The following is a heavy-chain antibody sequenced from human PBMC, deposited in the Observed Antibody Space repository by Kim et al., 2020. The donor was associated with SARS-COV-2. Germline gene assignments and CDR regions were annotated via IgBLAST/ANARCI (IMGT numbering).Heavy chain of an antibody. CDR2: ISGDGGST. V-gene: IGHV3-43*02. J-gene: IGHJ4*02. CDR3: AKEGTYYDFWGGYYRPYSFDY. D-gene: IGHD3-3*01. CDR1: GFTFDDYA. Sequence: GGSLRLSCAASGFTFDDYAMHWVRQAPGKGLEWVSLISGDGGSTYYADSVTGRFTISRDNSKNSLYLQMNSLRTEDTALYYCAKEGTYYDFWGGYYRPYSFDYWGQGTLVTVSS.